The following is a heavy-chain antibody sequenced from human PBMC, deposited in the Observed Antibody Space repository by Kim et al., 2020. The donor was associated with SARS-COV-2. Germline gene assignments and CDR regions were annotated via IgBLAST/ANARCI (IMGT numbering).Heavy chain of an antibody. CDR1: GGSISSYY. V-gene: IGHV4-59*01. Sequence: SETLSLTCTVSGGSISSYYWSWIRQPPGKGLEWIVYIYYSGSTNYNPSLKSRVTISVDTSKNQFSLKLSSVTAADTAVYYCARVASSIAVAVALDPLGQGTLVTDSS. CDR2: IYYSGST. CDR3: ARVASSIAVAVALDP. D-gene: IGHD6-19*01. J-gene: IGHJ5*02.